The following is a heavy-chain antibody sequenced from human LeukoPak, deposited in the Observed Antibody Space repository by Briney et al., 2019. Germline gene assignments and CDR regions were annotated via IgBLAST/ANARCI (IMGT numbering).Heavy chain of an antibody. CDR2: ISSSSSYI. CDR1: GFTFSSYS. V-gene: IGHV3-21*01. CDR3: ASASYGSGTYAFDI. D-gene: IGHD3-10*01. Sequence: GGSLRLSCAASGFTFSSYSMNWVRQAPGKGLEWVSSISSSSSYIYYADSVKGRFTISRDNAKNSLYLQMNSLRAEDTAAYYCASASYGSGTYAFDIWGQGTMVTVSS. J-gene: IGHJ3*02.